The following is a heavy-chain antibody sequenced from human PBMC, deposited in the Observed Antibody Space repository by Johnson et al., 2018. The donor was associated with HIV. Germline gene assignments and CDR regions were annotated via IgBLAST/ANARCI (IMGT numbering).Heavy chain of an antibody. J-gene: IGHJ3*02. CDR1: GFTFSSYW. D-gene: IGHD6-13*01. V-gene: IGHV3-74*02. Sequence: VQLVESGGGLVQPGGSLRLSCAASGFTFSSYWMHWVRQAPGKGLVWVSLINSDGSSTSYADSVTVRFTISSDNAKNSRYLKRNSLRAEETAVYYCARIAADAIDAFDIWGQGTMVTVSS. CDR2: INSDGSST. CDR3: ARIAADAIDAFDI.